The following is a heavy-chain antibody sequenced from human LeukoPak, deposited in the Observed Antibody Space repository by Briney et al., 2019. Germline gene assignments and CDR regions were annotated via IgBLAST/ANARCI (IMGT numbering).Heavy chain of an antibody. J-gene: IGHJ3*02. CDR3: ARVRAAHPLDAFDI. Sequence: ASVKVSCKASGYTFTGYYMHWVRQAPGQGLEWMGWINPNSGGTNYAQKFQGRVTMTRDTSISTAYMELSRLRSDDTAVYYCARVRAAHPLDAFDIWGQGTMVTVSS. D-gene: IGHD6-6*01. CDR2: INPNSGGT. V-gene: IGHV1-2*02. CDR1: GYTFTGYY.